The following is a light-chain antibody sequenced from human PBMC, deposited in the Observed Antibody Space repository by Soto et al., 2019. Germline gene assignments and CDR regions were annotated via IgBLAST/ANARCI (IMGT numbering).Light chain of an antibody. J-gene: IGKJ5*01. Sequence: EIVLTQSPATLSVTPGERVTLSCRASESVRGNLAWYRQRPGQSPILLIYDSSTRATGIPARFGGSGSGTDFTLTISSLEPEDFAVYYCQQRGEWPPGATFGQGTRLEI. CDR2: DSS. CDR3: QQRGEWPPGAT. V-gene: IGKV3-11*01. CDR1: ESVRGN.